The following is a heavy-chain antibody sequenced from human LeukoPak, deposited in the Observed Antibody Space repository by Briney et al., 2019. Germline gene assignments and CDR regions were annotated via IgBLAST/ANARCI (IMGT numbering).Heavy chain of an antibody. CDR3: ARHADYYYYYMDV. CDR2: IYPADSDT. Sequence: GESLKISCKGSGFSFTSYWIGWVRQMPGKGLEYMGIIYPADSDTRYSPSFQGQVTISADKSISTAYLQWSSLKASDTAMYYCARHADYYYYYMDVWGKGTTVTVSS. CDR1: GFSFTSYW. V-gene: IGHV5-51*01. J-gene: IGHJ6*03.